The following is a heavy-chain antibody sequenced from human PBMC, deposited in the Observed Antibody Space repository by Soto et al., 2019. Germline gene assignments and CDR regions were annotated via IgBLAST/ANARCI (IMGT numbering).Heavy chain of an antibody. CDR2: ISGSGGST. J-gene: IGHJ4*02. CDR1: GFTFSSYA. Sequence: GGSLRLSCAASGFTFSSYAMSWVRQAPGKGLEWVSAISGSGGSTYYADSVKGRFTISRDNSKNTLYLRMNSLRAEDTAVYYCAKVNSVGSSWYSPRETDYWGQGTLVTVSS. CDR3: AKVNSVGSSWYSPRETDY. V-gene: IGHV3-23*01. D-gene: IGHD6-13*01.